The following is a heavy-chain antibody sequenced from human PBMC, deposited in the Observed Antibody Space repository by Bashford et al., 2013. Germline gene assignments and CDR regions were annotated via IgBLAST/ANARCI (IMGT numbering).Heavy chain of an antibody. CDR1: GFTFGDYA. J-gene: IGHJ4*02. CDR3: TREGAPYGDYDY. D-gene: IGHD4-17*01. V-gene: IGHV3-49*04. CDR2: IRSKAYGGTT. Sequence: GGSLRLSCAASGFTFGDYAMSWVRQAPGKGLEWVGFIRSKAYGGTTEYAASVKGRFTISRDDSKSIAYLQMNSLKTEDTAVYYCTREGAPYGDYDYWGQGTLVTVSS.